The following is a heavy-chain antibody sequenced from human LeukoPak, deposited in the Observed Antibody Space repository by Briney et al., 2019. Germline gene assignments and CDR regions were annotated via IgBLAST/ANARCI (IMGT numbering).Heavy chain of an antibody. J-gene: IGHJ5*02. V-gene: IGHV4-59*01. CDR2: IYYSGST. CDR1: GGSISSYY. Sequence: SETLSLTCTVSGGSISSYYWSWIRQPPGKGLEWIGYIYYSGSTNYNPSLKSRVTISVDTSKNQFSLKLSSVTAADTAVYYCARVLRFSSSSPWFDPWGQGTLVTVSS. CDR3: ARVLRFSSSSPWFDP. D-gene: IGHD6-6*01.